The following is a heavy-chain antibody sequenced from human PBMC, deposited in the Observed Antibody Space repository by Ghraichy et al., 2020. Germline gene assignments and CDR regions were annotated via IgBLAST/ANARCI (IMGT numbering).Heavy chain of an antibody. J-gene: IGHJ5*02. CDR1: GDSISSYY. D-gene: IGHD6-13*01. CDR3: ASTTIAAAGTGGNWFDP. V-gene: IGHV4-39*01. Sequence: SETLSLTCTVSGDSISSYYWGWIRQPPGKGLEWIGSIYYSGSTYYNPSLKSRVTISVDTSKNQFSLKLSSVTAADTAVYYCASTTIAAAGTGGNWFDPWGQGTLVTVSS. CDR2: IYYSGST.